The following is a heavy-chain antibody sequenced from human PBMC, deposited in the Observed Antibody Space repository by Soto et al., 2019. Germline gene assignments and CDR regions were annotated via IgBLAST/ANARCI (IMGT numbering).Heavy chain of an antibody. V-gene: IGHV4-59*01. CDR3: ATNRGDFWSGYYRDYYYYMDV. D-gene: IGHD3-3*01. J-gene: IGHJ6*03. Sequence: SETLSLTCTVSGYSISSYYLSWIRQPPGKGLEWIGYIYYSGSTNYNPSLKSRVTISVDTSKNQFSLKLNSVTAADTAVYYCATNRGDFWSGYYRDYYYYMDVWGKGTTVTVSS. CDR1: GYSISSYY. CDR2: IYYSGST.